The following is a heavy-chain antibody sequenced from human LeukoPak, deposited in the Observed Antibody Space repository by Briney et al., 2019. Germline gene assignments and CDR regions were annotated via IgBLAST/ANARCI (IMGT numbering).Heavy chain of an antibody. Sequence: GGSLRLSCAASGFTFSSYSMNWVRQAPGKGLKWVSSISSSSIYIYYADSLKGRFTISRDNAGNSLFLQMNSLRPEDTAVYYCARGGTGHYYASGTYYQSYYFDYWGQGSLVTVSS. V-gene: IGHV3-21*01. CDR3: ARGGTGHYYASGTYYQSYYFDY. CDR2: ISSSSIYI. D-gene: IGHD3-10*01. J-gene: IGHJ4*02. CDR1: GFTFSSYS.